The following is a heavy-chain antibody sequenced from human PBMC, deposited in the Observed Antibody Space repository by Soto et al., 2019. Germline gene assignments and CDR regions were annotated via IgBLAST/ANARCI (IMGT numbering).Heavy chain of an antibody. J-gene: IGHJ6*02. D-gene: IGHD3-10*01. Sequence: ASVKVSCTVSGYTLTELSMHWVRQAPGKGLEWMGGFDPEDGETIYAQKFQGRVTMTEDTSTDTAYMELSSLRSEDTAVYYCATGWGSGSDPHYYYGMDVCGQGTTVIVSS. CDR2: FDPEDGET. CDR3: ATGWGSGSDPHYYYGMDV. CDR1: GYTLTELS. V-gene: IGHV1-24*01.